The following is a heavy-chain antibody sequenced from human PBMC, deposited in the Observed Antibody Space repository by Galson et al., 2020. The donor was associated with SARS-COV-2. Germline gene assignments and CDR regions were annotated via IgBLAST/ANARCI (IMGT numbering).Heavy chain of an antibody. V-gene: IGHV4-59*01. CDR2: IYYSGST. CDR1: GGSISSYY. D-gene: IGHD6-13*01. CDR3: VGKGYSSSWTTYGDYFDY. J-gene: IGHJ4*02. Sequence: SETLSLTCTVSGGSISSYYWSWIWQPPGKGLEWIGYIYYSGSTNYKPSLKSRVTISVDTSKNQFSLKLSSVTAADTAVYYCVGKGYSSSWTTYGDYFDYWGQGTLVTVSS.